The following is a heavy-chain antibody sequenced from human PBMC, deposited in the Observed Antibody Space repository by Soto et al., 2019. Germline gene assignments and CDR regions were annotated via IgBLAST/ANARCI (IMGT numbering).Heavy chain of an antibody. CDR2: ISTAGSNK. V-gene: IGHV3-30*18. CDR3: AKMAYYYYRSAYYRAPLYS. J-gene: IGHJ5*02. Sequence: PGGSLRLSCAASGFSFSSYGMHWVRQAPGKGLEWVAVISTAGSNKNYADSVKGRFTISRDNTKNTLYLQMNSLRADDTAVYYCAKMAYYYYRSAYYRAPLYSWGRGTLVPVSA. D-gene: IGHD3-22*01. CDR1: GFSFSSYG.